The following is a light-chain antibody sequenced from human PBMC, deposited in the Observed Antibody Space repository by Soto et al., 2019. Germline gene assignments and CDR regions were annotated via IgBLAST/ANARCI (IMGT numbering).Light chain of an antibody. J-gene: IGLJ1*01. V-gene: IGLV2-23*03. Sequence: QSVLTQPASVSGSPGQSIPISCTGTNSDVGSYKLISWYQQHPGNAPKLMTYEGSKRPSGVSNRFSGSKSGNTASLTISGLQAEDEADYYCCSYAGSSTFDVFGTGTKVTVL. CDR1: NSDVGSYKL. CDR3: CSYAGSSTFDV. CDR2: EGS.